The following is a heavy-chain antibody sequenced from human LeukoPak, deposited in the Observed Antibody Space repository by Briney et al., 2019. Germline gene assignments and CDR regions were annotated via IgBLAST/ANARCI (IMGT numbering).Heavy chain of an antibody. CDR2: ISSSSSYI. V-gene: IGHV3-21*01. J-gene: IGHJ4*02. D-gene: IGHD3-10*01. Sequence: PGGSLRLSCAASGFTFSSYSMNWVRQAPGKGLEWVSSISSSSSYIYYADSVKGRFTISRDNAKNSLYLQMNSLRAEDTAVYYCARDARVSGGLFDYWGQGTLVTVSS. CDR1: GFTFSSYS. CDR3: ARDARVSGGLFDY.